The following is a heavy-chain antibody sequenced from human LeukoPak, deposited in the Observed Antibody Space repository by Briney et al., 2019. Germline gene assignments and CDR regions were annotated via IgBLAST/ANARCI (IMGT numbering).Heavy chain of an antibody. CDR1: GFTFSSYE. CDR3: AKGYYYDSSGYLD. J-gene: IGHJ4*02. Sequence: GGSLRLSCAASGFTFSSYEMNWVRQAPGKGLEWVSYISSSGSTIYYADSVKGRFTISRDNAKNSLYLQMNSLRAEDTAVYYCAKGYYYDSSGYLDWGQGTLVTVSS. CDR2: ISSSGSTI. D-gene: IGHD3-22*01. V-gene: IGHV3-48*03.